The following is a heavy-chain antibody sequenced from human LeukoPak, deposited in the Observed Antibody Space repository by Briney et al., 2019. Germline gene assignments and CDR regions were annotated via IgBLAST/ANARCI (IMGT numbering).Heavy chain of an antibody. Sequence: RQPPXXGLEWIGYIYYSGSTNYNPSLKSRVTISVVTSKNQFSLKLSSVTAADTAVYYCARVISSGWYYFDYWGQGTLVTVS. V-gene: IGHV4-59*01. D-gene: IGHD6-19*01. CDR2: IYYSGST. CDR3: ARVISSGWYYFDY. J-gene: IGHJ4*02.